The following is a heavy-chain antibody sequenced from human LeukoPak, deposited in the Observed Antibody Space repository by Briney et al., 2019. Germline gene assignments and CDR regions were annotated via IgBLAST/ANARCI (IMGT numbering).Heavy chain of an antibody. CDR3: ARDQANIVVVPAAMPDYYYYGMDV. CDR1: GGSISRYY. V-gene: IGHV4-4*07. Sequence: KPSETLSLTCTVSGGSISRYYWSWIRQPAGKGLEWIGRIYTSGSTNYNPSLKSRVTMSVDTSKHQFSLKLSSVTAADTAVYYCARDQANIVVVPAAMPDYYYYGMDVWGQGTTVTVSS. CDR2: IYTSGST. J-gene: IGHJ6*02. D-gene: IGHD2-2*01.